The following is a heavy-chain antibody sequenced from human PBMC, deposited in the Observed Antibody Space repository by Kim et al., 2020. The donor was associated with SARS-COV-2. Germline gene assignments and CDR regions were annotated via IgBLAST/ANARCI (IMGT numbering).Heavy chain of an antibody. J-gene: IGHJ4*02. Sequence: GGSLRLSCAASGFAFNSYAMSWVRQAPGKGLEWVSAISGSGVSTYYAGSVKGRFTISRDNSKNTLYLQLNSLRAEDTAMYYCAKDPLGFYDFWGARGFDYWGQGALVTVSS. D-gene: IGHD3-3*01. V-gene: IGHV3-23*01. CDR2: ISGSGVST. CDR1: GFAFNSYA. CDR3: AKDPLGFYDFWGARGFDY.